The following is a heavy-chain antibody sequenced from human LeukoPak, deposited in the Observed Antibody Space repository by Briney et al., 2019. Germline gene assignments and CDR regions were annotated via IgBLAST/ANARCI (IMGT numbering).Heavy chain of an antibody. D-gene: IGHD3-10*01. J-gene: IGHJ4*02. CDR2: INHSGST. CDR3: ARGRKARFTDY. Sequence: NTSETLSLTCAVYGGSFSGYYWSWLRQPPGKGLEWIGEINHSGSTNYNPSLKSRVTISVDTSKNQFSLKLSSVTAADTAVYYCARGRKARFTDYWGQGTLVTVSS. V-gene: IGHV4-34*01. CDR1: GGSFSGYY.